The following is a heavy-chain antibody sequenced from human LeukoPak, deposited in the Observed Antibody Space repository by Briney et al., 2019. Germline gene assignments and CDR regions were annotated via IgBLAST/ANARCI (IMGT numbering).Heavy chain of an antibody. CDR1: LDSTTSYY. D-gene: IGHD3-3*01. V-gene: IGHV4-59*01. CDR2: VYKSGQI. CDR3: ASGKYFYDDSASLNRASRTAFDI. Sequence: SETLSLTCSVSLDSTTSYYWGWIRQSPGKGPEWLAYVYKSGQIDCNSSLRSRLFVSVDRSKAQLSLTLRSVTAADTAVYYCASGKYFYDDSASLNRASRTAFDIWAQGTTVTVSS. J-gene: IGHJ3*02.